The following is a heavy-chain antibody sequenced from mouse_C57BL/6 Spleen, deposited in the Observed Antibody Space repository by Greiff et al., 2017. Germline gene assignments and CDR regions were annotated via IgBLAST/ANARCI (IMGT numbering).Heavy chain of an antibody. J-gene: IGHJ1*03. V-gene: IGHV5-9-1*02. Sequence: DVMLVESGEGLVKPGGSLKLSCAASGFTFSSYAMSWVRQTPEKRLEWVAYISSGGDYIYYADTVKGRFTISRDNARNTLYLQMSSLKSEDTAMYYCTRVRGSSYGYFDVWGTGTTVTVSS. CDR1: GFTFSSYA. CDR3: TRVRGSSYGYFDV. D-gene: IGHD1-1*01. CDR2: ISSGGDYI.